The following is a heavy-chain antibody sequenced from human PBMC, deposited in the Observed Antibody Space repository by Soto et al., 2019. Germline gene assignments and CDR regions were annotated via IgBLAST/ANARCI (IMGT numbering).Heavy chain of an antibody. D-gene: IGHD3-9*01. CDR2: FYHSGDT. Sequence: QLQLQESGPGLVKPSETLSLTCTVSGDSISSPGYYWGWIRQPPGKGLEWIGSFYHSGDTYYTPSLKCRATISVDTSKTQVSLKLRSVTASDTAVYYCARRADILTGVDAFTIWGQGTMVNVSS. CDR1: GDSISSPGYY. V-gene: IGHV4-39*01. J-gene: IGHJ3*02. CDR3: ARRADILTGVDAFTI.